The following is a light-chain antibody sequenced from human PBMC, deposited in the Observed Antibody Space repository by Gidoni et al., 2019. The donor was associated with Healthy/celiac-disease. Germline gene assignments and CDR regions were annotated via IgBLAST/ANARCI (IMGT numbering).Light chain of an antibody. CDR1: SSNIGAGYD. J-gene: IGLJ3*02. Sequence: QSVLTQPPSVSGAPGQRVTISCTGSSSNIGAGYDVHWYQQLPGTAPKLLIYGTSKRPSGVPDRFSGSKSGTSASLAITGLQAEDEADYYCQSYDSSLSWVFGGGTKLTVL. CDR2: GTS. CDR3: QSYDSSLSWV. V-gene: IGLV1-40*01.